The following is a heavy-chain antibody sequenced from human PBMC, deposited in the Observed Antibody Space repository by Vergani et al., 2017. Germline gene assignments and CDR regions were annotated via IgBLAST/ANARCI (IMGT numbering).Heavy chain of an antibody. CDR1: GYTFTGYY. V-gene: IGHV1-2*02. J-gene: IGHJ4*02. D-gene: IGHD3-22*01. Sequence: QVQLVQSGAEVKKPGASVKVSCKASGYTFTGYYMHWVRQAPGQGLEWMGWINPNSGGTNYAQKFQGRVTMTRYTSISTAYMELSRLSSDDTAVYYCAIANSGYRNYFDYWGQGTLVTVSS. CDR2: INPNSGGT. CDR3: AIANSGYRNYFDY.